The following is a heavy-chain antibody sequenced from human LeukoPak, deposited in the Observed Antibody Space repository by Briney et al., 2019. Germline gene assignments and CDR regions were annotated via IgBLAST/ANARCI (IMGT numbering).Heavy chain of an antibody. Sequence: ALRLSCAASGFTFDDYAMHWVRQAPGKGLEWVSGISWSSGSIGYADSVKGRFTISRDNAKNSLYLQMNSLRAEDTALYYCAKALTITMIVVADHWGQGTLVTVSS. J-gene: IGHJ4*02. CDR3: AKALTITMIVVADH. D-gene: IGHD3-22*01. CDR2: ISWSSGSI. V-gene: IGHV3-9*01. CDR1: GFTFDDYA.